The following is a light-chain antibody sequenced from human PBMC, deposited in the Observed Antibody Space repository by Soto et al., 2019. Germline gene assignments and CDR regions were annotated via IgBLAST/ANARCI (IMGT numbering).Light chain of an antibody. Sequence: DIPMTQSPSSLSASVGDRVTITCRASQSISSYLNWYQQKPGKAPKLLIYAASSLQSGVPSRFSGSGSGTDFTLTISSLQPEDFATYFCQQTYSMPVTFGQGTKLEMK. CDR1: QSISSY. CDR2: AAS. V-gene: IGKV1-39*01. J-gene: IGKJ2*01. CDR3: QQTYSMPVT.